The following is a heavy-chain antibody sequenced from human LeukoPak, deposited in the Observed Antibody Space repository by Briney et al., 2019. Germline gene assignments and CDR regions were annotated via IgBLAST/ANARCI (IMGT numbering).Heavy chain of an antibody. CDR1: GGSFSGYY. J-gene: IGHJ4*02. V-gene: IGHV4-59*01. CDR3: ARALVGAIFDY. Sequence: SETLSLTCAVYGGSFSGYYWSWIRQPPGKGLEWIGYIYYSGSTNYNPSLKSRVTISVDTSKNQFSLKLSSVTAADTAVYYCARALVGAIFDYWGQGTLVTVSS. D-gene: IGHD1-26*01. CDR2: IYYSGST.